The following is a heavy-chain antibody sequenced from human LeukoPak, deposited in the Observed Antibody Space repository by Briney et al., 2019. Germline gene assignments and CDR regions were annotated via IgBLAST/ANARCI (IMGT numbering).Heavy chain of an antibody. CDR2: ISSSSGYI. J-gene: IGHJ5*02. V-gene: IGHV3-21*01. CDR1: GFTFSSYS. Sequence: PGGSLRLSCAASGFTFSSYSMNWVRQAPGKGLEWVSSISSSSGYIYYADSVKGRFTISRDNAKNSLYLQMNSLRAEDTAVYYCASYENYYDSSGYLAWGQGTLVTVSS. CDR3: ASYENYYDSSGYLA. D-gene: IGHD3-22*01.